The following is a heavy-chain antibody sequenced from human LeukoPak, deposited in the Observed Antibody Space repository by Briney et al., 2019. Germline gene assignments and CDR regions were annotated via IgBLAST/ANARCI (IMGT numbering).Heavy chain of an antibody. J-gene: IGHJ5*02. Sequence: SETLSLTCTVFGGSVSSGSYYWSWIRQPPGKGLEWIGYIYYSGSTNYNPSLKSRVTISVDTSKNQFSLKLSSVTAADTAVYYCASSIQYFDWLHPFDPWGQGTLVTVSS. D-gene: IGHD3-9*01. CDR3: ASSIQYFDWLHPFDP. V-gene: IGHV4-61*01. CDR2: IYYSGST. CDR1: GGSVSSGSYY.